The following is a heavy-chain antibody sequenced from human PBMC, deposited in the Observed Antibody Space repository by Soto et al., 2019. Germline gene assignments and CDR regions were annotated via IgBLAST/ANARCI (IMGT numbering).Heavy chain of an antibody. V-gene: IGHV4-34*12. J-gene: IGHJ4*02. D-gene: IGHD4-17*01. CDR2: IIHTGTT. CDR3: ATVGQSPSDH. Sequence: QVQLQQSGAGLVKPSETLSLTCAVSGGSFSGYYWSWIRQPPGKGLEWIGEIIHTGTTNYNPSLRVPISIAVATSKNYFSPSLGSVTAADTAVYYCATVGQSPSDHWGQGTLVTVSS. CDR1: GGSFSGYY.